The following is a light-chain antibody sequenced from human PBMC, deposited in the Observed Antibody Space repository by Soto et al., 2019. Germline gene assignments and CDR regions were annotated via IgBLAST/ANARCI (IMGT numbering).Light chain of an antibody. CDR2: GNT. CDR1: SSNIGAGYD. CDR3: SSYTSTTLV. Sequence: QSVLTQPPSVSGAPGQRVTISCTGSSSNIGAGYDVHWYQQRPGTAPKLLIFGNTNRPSGVPDRFSGSKSGTSASLAITGLQAEDEADYYCSSYTSTTLVFGGGTQLTVL. J-gene: IGLJ2*01. V-gene: IGLV1-40*01.